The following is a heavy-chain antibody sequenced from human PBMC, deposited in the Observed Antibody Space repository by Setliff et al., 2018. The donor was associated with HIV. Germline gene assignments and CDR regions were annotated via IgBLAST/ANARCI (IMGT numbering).Heavy chain of an antibody. CDR1: GFTFSSYS. CDR3: ARDRPRGGGSLDAFDI. J-gene: IGHJ3*02. D-gene: IGHD1-26*01. V-gene: IGHV3-21*01. CDR2: ISSSSGYI. Sequence: PGGSLRLSCAASGFTFSSYSMNWVRQAPGKGLEWVSSISSSSGYIYYADSVKGRFTISRDNAKNSLYLQMNSLGAEDTAVYYCARDRPRGGGSLDAFDIWGQGTMVTVSS.